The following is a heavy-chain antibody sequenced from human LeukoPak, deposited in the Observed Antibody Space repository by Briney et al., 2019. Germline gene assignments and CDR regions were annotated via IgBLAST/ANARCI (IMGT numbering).Heavy chain of an antibody. V-gene: IGHV4-59*01. Sequence: SETLSLTCTVSGGSISSYYWSWIRQPPGKGLEWIGYIYYSGSTNYNPSLKSRVTISVDTSKNQFSLKLSSVTAADTAVYYCAGGIAVAGTEGHYFDYWGQGTLVTVSS. D-gene: IGHD6-19*01. CDR3: AGGIAVAGTEGHYFDY. J-gene: IGHJ4*02. CDR2: IYYSGST. CDR1: GGSISSYY.